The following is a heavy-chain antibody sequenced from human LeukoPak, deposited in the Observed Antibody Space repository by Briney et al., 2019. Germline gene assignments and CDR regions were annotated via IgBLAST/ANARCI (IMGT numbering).Heavy chain of an antibody. CDR3: AREAVAGNPYDY. D-gene: IGHD6-19*01. J-gene: IGHJ4*02. CDR1: GFTVSSNY. CDR2: IYSGGST. V-gene: IGHV3-53*05. Sequence: GGSLRLSCAASGFTVSSNYMSWVRQAPGKGLEWVSVIYSGGSTYYADSVKGRFTISRDNSKNTLYLQMNSLRAEDTAVYYCAREAVAGNPYDYWGQGTLVTVSS.